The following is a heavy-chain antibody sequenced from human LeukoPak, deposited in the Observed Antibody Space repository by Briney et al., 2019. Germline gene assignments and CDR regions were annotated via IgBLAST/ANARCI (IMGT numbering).Heavy chain of an antibody. CDR1: GGSISSGGYY. V-gene: IGHV4-31*03. CDR2: IYYSGST. Sequence: SETLSLTCTVSGGSISSGGYYWSWIRQHPGTGLEWIGYIYYSGSTYYNPSLKSRVTISVDTSKNQFSLKLSSVTAADAAVYYCARDRLSSWFDPWGQGTLVTVSS. D-gene: IGHD1-26*01. CDR3: ARDRLSSWFDP. J-gene: IGHJ5*02.